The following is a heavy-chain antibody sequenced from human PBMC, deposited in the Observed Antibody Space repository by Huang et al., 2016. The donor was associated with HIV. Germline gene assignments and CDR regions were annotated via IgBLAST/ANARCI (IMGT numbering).Heavy chain of an antibody. V-gene: IGHV1-8*01. J-gene: IGHJ3*01. CDR3: ARQFGINYNHEAFDV. D-gene: IGHD3-10*01. Sequence: QIQLAQSGAEVKKPGASVKVSCKASGYTFTNYDINWVRQASGQGLMWIDLMKPKRCNVGYTKKFQVRVAILSNNSINTSYLEVTSLTSEDTAVYYCARQFGINYNHEAFDVWGQGTMVTVSS. CDR1: GYTFTNYD. CDR2: MKPKRCNV.